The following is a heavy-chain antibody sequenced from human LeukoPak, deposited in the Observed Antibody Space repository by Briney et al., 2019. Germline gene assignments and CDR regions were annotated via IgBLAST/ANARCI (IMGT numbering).Heavy chain of an antibody. CDR1: GYTFTSYW. CDR2: IYPGDSDT. Sequence: GESLKISCKGSGYTFTSYWIGWVRQMPGKGLEWMGIIYPGDSDTRYSPSFQGHVTISVDKSISTAYLQWSSLKASDTAMYYCATLNSGSYYGSGFFDLWGRGTLVTVST. V-gene: IGHV5-51*01. D-gene: IGHD1-26*01. CDR3: ATLNSGSYYGSGFFDL. J-gene: IGHJ2*01.